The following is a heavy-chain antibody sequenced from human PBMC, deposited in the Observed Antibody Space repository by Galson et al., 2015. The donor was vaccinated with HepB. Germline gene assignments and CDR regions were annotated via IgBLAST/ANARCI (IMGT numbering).Heavy chain of an antibody. Sequence: SLRLSCAASGFIFSNAWMSWVRQGPGKGLEWVARIKTNAEGGTTEYAAPVKGRFTISRIDSKNTLYLQINSLKTEDTAVYYCTTGRTNWGQGTLVTVSS. CDR2: IKTNAEGGTT. V-gene: IGHV3-15*01. CDR1: GFIFSNAW. J-gene: IGHJ4*02. D-gene: IGHD2-2*01. CDR3: TTGRTN.